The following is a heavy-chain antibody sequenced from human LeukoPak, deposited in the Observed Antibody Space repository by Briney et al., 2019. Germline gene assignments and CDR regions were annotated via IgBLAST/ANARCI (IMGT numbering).Heavy chain of an antibody. CDR3: ARGDEDGPARRAFDI. CDR2: INPTSGDT. Sequence: ASVKVSCKASGYTFTGYYIHWVRQAPGQGLEWMAWINPTSGDTNYVQKFQGRVTMTRDTSISTAYMELSTMRSDDTAVYYCARGDEDGPARRAFDIWGQGTLVTVS. J-gene: IGHJ3*02. V-gene: IGHV1-2*02. D-gene: IGHD2-15*01. CDR1: GYTFTGYY.